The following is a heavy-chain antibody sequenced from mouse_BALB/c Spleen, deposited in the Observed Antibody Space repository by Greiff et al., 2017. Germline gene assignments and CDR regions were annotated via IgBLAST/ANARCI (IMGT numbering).Heavy chain of an antibody. V-gene: IGHV2-9*02. J-gene: IGHJ2*01. D-gene: IGHD1-1*01. Sequence: VQPKGSGPGLVAPSQSLSITFTVSGFSFTSHGVHRVCQPPGKGLEWLGVIWAGGSTNYKSALMSRLSISKDNTKSQVFLKMNSLQTDDTAMYYCARDPAITTVVGPYFDYWGQGTTLTVSS. CDR3: ARDPAITTVVGPYFDY. CDR2: IWAGGST. CDR1: GFSFTSHG.